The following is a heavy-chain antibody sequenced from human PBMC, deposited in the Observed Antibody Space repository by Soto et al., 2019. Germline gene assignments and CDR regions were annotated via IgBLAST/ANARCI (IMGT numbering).Heavy chain of an antibody. CDR2: ISLSGDRT. D-gene: IGHD3-22*01. Sequence: PGGSLRLSCAASGFIFNNNATNWVRQAPGQGLEWVSGISLSGDRTYYTESVKGRFTISRDNSKNTLNLQMNSLRAEDTAVYYCVKVYYNSSGTESGFDYWGPGTLVTSPQ. CDR1: GFIFNNNA. CDR3: VKVYYNSSGTESGFDY. J-gene: IGHJ4*02. V-gene: IGHV3-23*01.